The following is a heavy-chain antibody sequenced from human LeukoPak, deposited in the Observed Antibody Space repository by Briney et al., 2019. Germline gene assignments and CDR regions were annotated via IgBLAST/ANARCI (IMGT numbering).Heavy chain of an antibody. J-gene: IGHJ4*02. D-gene: IGHD2-2*01. V-gene: IGHV3-30*02. CDR3: AKDRPTIVVVPAASEY. Sequence: SCKASGGTFSSYGMHWVRQAPGKGLEWVAFIRYDGSNKYYADSVKGRFTISRDNSKNTLYLQMNSLRAEDTAVYYRAKDRPTIVVVPAASEYWGQGTLVTVSS. CDR1: GGTFSSYG. CDR2: IRYDGSNK.